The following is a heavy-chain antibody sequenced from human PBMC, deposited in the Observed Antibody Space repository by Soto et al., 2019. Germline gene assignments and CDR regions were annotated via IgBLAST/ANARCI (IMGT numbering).Heavy chain of an antibody. Sequence: VSVKVYCKASGYTFTSYYMHWLRQTPGQGLEGMGIINPSGGSTSYAQKFQGRVTMTRDTSTSTVYMELSSLRSEDTAVYYCARSTYYDFWSGYMDYWGQGTLVTVSS. CDR3: ARSTYYDFWSGYMDY. J-gene: IGHJ4*02. V-gene: IGHV1-46*01. CDR2: INPSGGST. CDR1: GYTFTSYY. D-gene: IGHD3-3*01.